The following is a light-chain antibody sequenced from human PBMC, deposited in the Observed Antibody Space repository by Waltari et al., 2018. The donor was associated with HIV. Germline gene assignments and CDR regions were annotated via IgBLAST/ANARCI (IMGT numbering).Light chain of an antibody. J-gene: IGLJ2*01. V-gene: IGLV3-21*04. CDR1: NIGSNS. CDR3: QVWDSTSDHPVV. CDR2: YDS. Sequence: SYVLTQPPSVSVAPGKTARITCGGNNIGSNSVHWYQQKPGQAPVLVIYYDSDRPSGIPERFSGSNSGNTATLTISRVEAGDEADYYCQVWDSTSDHPVVFGGGTKLTVL.